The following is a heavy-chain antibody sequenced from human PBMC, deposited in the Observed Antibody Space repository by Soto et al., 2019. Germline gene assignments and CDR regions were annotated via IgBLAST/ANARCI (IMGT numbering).Heavy chain of an antibody. V-gene: IGHV4-31*03. CDR1: GGSINSGGYY. CDR3: ARGRRVLPAAIEKFDP. J-gene: IGHJ5*02. D-gene: IGHD2-2*02. Sequence: SETLSLTCTVSGGSINSGGYYWSWIRQHPGKGLEWIGYIYYSGSTYYNPSLKSRVTISVDTSKNQFSLKLSSVTAADTAVYYCARGRRVLPAAIEKFDPWGQGTLVTVSS. CDR2: IYYSGST.